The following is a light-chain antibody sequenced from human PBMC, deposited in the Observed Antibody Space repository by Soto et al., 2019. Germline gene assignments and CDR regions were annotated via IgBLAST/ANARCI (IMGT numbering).Light chain of an antibody. CDR1: QAITSY. CDR2: ATS. J-gene: IGKJ3*01. Sequence: DIQLTQSPLFLSASVGDRVTITCRASQAITSYVAWYQQEPGKAPKLLIFATSNLQSGVPSRFSDSGSGTDFTLTINNLQPEDFATYYCQQANSFPRTFGPGTKVDIK. V-gene: IGKV1-9*01. CDR3: QQANSFPRT.